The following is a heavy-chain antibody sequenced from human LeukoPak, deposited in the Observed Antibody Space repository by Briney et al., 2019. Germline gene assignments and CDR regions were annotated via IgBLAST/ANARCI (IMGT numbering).Heavy chain of an antibody. CDR2: ISPSSSTI. CDR3: ARRERGMATITNWYFDL. CDR1: GFTFSSNS. D-gene: IGHD5-24*01. Sequence: GGSLRLSCAASGFTFSSNSMNWVCQAPGKGLEWVSYISPSSSTIYYADSVKGRFTISRDNAKNSLFLQMNSLRAEDTAVYYCARRERGMATITNWYFDLWGRGTLVTVSS. J-gene: IGHJ2*01. V-gene: IGHV3-48*04.